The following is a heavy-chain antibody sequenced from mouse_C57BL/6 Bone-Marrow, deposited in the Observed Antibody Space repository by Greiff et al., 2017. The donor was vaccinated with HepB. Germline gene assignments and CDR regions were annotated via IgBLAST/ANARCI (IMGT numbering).Heavy chain of an antibody. CDR3: ARPSYYDYDRGFAY. Sequence: VQLKESGGGLVQPGGSLKLSCAASGFTFSDYYMYWVRQTPEKRLEWVAYISNGGGSTYYPDTVKGRFTISRDNAKNTLYRQMSRLKSEDTAMYYCARPSYYDYDRGFAYWGQGTLVTVSA. CDR1: GFTFSDYY. V-gene: IGHV5-12*01. CDR2: ISNGGGST. D-gene: IGHD2-4*01. J-gene: IGHJ3*01.